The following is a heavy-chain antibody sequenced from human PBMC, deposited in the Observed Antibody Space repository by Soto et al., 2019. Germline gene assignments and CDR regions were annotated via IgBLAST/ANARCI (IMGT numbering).Heavy chain of an antibody. V-gene: IGHV7-4-1*01. CDR1: GYTFTSYA. D-gene: IGHD2-15*01. CDR2: INTNTGNP. J-gene: IGHJ2*01. CDR3: VRDGPGYCSGGSCYSGYFDL. Sequence: QVQLVQSGSELKKPGASVKVSCKASGYTFTSYAMNWVRQAPGQGLEWMGWINTNTGNPTYAQGFTGRFVFSLDTSVSTAYLQICSLKAEDTAVYYCVRDGPGYCSGGSCYSGYFDLWGRGTLVTVSS.